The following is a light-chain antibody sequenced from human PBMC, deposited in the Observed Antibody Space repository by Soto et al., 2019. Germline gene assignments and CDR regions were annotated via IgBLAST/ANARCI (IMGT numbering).Light chain of an antibody. V-gene: IGKV1-5*01. CDR3: QQYNSYST. J-gene: IGKJ1*01. CDR2: DAS. Sequence: DIQMTQSPSTLSASVGDRVTITCRASQSINSWLAWYQQKPGKAPKLLIYDASSLESGVPSRFSGSGSGTEFTLTISSRQPDDFATYYCQQYNSYSTFGQGTKVEIK. CDR1: QSINSW.